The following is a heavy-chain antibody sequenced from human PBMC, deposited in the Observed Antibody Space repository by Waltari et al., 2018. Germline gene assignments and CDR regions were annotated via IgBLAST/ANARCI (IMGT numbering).Heavy chain of an antibody. J-gene: IGHJ4*02. Sequence: QVQLQGWGAGPLRPSETLSLTCAVSGGSFSGYYWSWIRQSPGKGLEWIGDVNHGGDTNYSPSLESRVTISVDMSKNQCSLKMRSVTAADTAIYYCARAPGYKGYFDYWGRGTLVTVSS. V-gene: IGHV4-34*01. CDR2: VNHGGDT. CDR3: ARAPGYKGYFDY. CDR1: GGSFSGYY. D-gene: IGHD5-12*01.